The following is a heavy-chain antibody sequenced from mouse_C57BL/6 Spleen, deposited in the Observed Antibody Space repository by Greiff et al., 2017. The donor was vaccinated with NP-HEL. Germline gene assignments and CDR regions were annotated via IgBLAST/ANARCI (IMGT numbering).Heavy chain of an antibody. CDR3: TRERYYYGSSSYYFDY. CDR1: GYTFTDYE. V-gene: IGHV1-15*01. Sequence: QVQLQQSGAELVRPGASVTLSCKASGYTFTDYEMHWVKQTPVHGLEWIGAIDPETGGTAYNQKFKGKAILTADKSSSTAYMELRSLTSEDSAVYYCTRERYYYGSSSYYFDYWGQGTTLTVSS. J-gene: IGHJ2*01. D-gene: IGHD1-1*01. CDR2: IDPETGGT.